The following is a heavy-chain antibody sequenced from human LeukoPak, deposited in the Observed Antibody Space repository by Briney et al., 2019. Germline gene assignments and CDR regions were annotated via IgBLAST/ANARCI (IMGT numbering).Heavy chain of an antibody. D-gene: IGHD6-19*01. CDR1: GGSISSGGYY. CDR3: ASRDSSGWYYFDY. V-gene: IGHV4-30-2*01. J-gene: IGHJ4*02. Sequence: SQTLSLTCTVSGGSISSGGYYWSWIRQPPGKGLEWIGYIYHSGSTYYNPSLKSRVTISVDRSKNQFSLKLSSVTAADTAVYYCASRDSSGWYYFDYWGQGTLVTVSS. CDR2: IYHSGST.